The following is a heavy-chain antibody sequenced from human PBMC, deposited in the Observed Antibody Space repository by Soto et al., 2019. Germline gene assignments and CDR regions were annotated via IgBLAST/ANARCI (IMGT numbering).Heavy chain of an antibody. D-gene: IGHD3-10*01. CDR3: ARDRGYYGSGGWFDP. J-gene: IGHJ5*02. CDR1: GFTFSSYG. CDR2: IWYDGSNK. Sequence: HPGGSLRLSCAASGFTFSSYGMHWVRQAPGKGLEWVAVIWYDGSNKYYADSVKGRFTISRDNSKNTLYLQMNSLRAEDTAVYYCARDRGYYGSGGWFDPWGQGTLVTVSS. V-gene: IGHV3-33*01.